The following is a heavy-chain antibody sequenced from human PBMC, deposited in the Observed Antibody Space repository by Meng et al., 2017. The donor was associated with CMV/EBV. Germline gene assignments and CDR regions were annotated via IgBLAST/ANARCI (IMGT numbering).Heavy chain of an antibody. D-gene: IGHD2-15*01. V-gene: IGHV4-61*02. CDR3: ARSMVVAGDWFDP. CDR2: IYTSGSN. J-gene: IGHJ5*02. Sequence: QLPRHESGPGLVKPSETLSLTCTVSGGSISSSSYYWSWIRQPAGKGLEWIGRIYTSGSNNYNPSLKSRVTMSVDTSKNQFSLKLSSVTAADTAVYYCARSMVVAGDWFDPWGQGTLVTVSS. CDR1: GGSISSSSYY.